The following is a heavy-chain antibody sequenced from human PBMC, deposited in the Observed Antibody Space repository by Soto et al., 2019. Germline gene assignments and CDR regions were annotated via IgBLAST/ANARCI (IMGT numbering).Heavy chain of an antibody. CDR3: ARDNYSASYRGDLGYFDY. CDR1: GFTLSTYA. V-gene: IGHV3-30-3*01. Sequence: QVQLVESGGGVVQPGRSLRLSCAASGFTLSTYAIHWVRQAPGKGLEWVAATSYDGSNKYYADSVKGRFTISTDNSKNSMYLQMNSLRAEDTAVYYCARDNYSASYRGDLGYFDYWGQGTLVTVSS. D-gene: IGHD1-26*01. CDR2: TSYDGSNK. J-gene: IGHJ4*02.